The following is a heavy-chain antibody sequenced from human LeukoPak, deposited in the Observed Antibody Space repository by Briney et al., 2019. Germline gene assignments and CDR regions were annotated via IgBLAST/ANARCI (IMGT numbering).Heavy chain of an antibody. CDR3: AKDRNYYDSSGYYYGDY. J-gene: IGHJ4*02. CDR1: GFTFGSYG. Sequence: PGGSLRLSRAASGFTFGSYGMHWVRQAPGKGLEWVAFIRYDGSNKYYADSVKGRFTISRDNSKNTLYLQMNSLRAEDTAIYYCAKDRNYYDSSGYYYGDYWGQGTLVTVSS. CDR2: IRYDGSNK. V-gene: IGHV3-30*02. D-gene: IGHD3-22*01.